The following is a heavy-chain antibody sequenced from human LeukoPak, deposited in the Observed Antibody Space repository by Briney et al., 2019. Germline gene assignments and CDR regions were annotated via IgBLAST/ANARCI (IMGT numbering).Heavy chain of an antibody. V-gene: IGHV4-34*01. D-gene: IGHD5-18*01. CDR1: GGSFSGYY. CDR2: LNHSGST. Sequence: SETLSLTCAVYGGSFSGYYWSWIRQPPGKGLEWIGELNHSGSTNYNPSLKSRVTISVDTSKNQFSLKLSSVTAADTAVYYCARVWKPAEGYSYGIVRDDWFDPWGQGTLVTVSS. CDR3: ARVWKPAEGYSYGIVRDDWFDP. J-gene: IGHJ5*02.